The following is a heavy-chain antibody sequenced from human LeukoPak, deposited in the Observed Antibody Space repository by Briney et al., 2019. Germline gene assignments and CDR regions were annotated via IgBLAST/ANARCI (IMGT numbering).Heavy chain of an antibody. CDR1: AGTFSIYD. D-gene: IGHD2-15*01. CDR2: IIPILCIA. J-gene: IGHJ4*02. Sequence: SVTVSCKGSAGTFSIYDNSWVRQAPGQGRGWVGSIIPILCIANYAQNFQGTVTITADKSTSTAYMPLSSLRSEHTAVYYFARDLVSVAVPSFDFWGQGTLVTVSS. CDR3: ARDLVSVAVPSFDF. V-gene: IGHV1-69*04.